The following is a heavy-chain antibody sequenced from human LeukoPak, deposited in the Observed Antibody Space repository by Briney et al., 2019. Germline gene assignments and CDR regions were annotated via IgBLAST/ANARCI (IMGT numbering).Heavy chain of an antibody. CDR3: AKDFGRFGELLSYYFDY. CDR1: GFTFSSYG. V-gene: IGHV3-33*06. CDR2: IWDDGSNR. Sequence: GRSLRLSCAPAGFTFSSYGMHWVRQAPGKGMEWVAVIWDDGSNRYYADSVKDRFTISRDNSKNTLYLKMNSLRAEDTAVYYCAKDFGRFGELLSYYFDYWGQGTLVTVHS. J-gene: IGHJ4*02. D-gene: IGHD3-10*01.